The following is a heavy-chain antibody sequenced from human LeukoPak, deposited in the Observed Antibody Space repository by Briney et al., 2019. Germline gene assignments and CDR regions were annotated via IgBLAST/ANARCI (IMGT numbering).Heavy chain of an antibody. V-gene: IGHV1-69*05. D-gene: IGHD3-3*01. CDR2: IIPIFGTA. CDR1: GGTFSSYA. CDR3: ARGSYDFWSGYYLPRDGTYYYYMDV. Sequence: ASVKVSCKASGGTFSSYAISWVRRAPGQGLEWMGGIIPIFGTANYAQKFQGRVTITTDEPTSTAYMELSSLRSEDTAVYYCARGSYDFWSGYYLPRDGTYYYYMDVWGKGTTVTVSS. J-gene: IGHJ6*03.